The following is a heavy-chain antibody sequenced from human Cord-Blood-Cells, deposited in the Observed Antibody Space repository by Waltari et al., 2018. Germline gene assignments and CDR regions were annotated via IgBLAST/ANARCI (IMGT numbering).Heavy chain of an antibody. J-gene: IGHJ5*02. Sequence: EVQLVESGGGLIQPGGSLRLSCAASGFTVSSNYMSWVRQAPGKGLEGVSVIYGSGSTYYADSGKGRFTISRDNSKNTLYLQMNSLRAEDTAVYYCARSFRFLEWLGWFDPWGQGTLVTVSS. D-gene: IGHD3-3*01. CDR3: ARSFRFLEWLGWFDP. CDR1: GFTVSSNY. V-gene: IGHV3-53*01. CDR2: IYGSGST.